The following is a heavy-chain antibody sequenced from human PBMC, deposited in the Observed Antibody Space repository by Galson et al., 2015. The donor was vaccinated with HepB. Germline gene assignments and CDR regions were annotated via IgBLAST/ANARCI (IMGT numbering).Heavy chain of an antibody. CDR1: GFTFGDYA. J-gene: IGHJ4*02. CDR3: AREESSGYVFDY. V-gene: IGHV3-49*04. Sequence: SLRLSCAASGFTFGDYAMSWVRQAPGKGLEWVGFIRSKAYGGTTEYAASVKGRFTISRDDSKSIAYLQMNSLRAEDTAVYYCAREESSGYVFDYWGQGTLVTVSS. D-gene: IGHD5-12*01. CDR2: IRSKAYGGTT.